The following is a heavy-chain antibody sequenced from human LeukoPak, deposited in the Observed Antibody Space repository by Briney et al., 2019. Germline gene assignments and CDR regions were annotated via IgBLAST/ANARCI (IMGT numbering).Heavy chain of an antibody. D-gene: IGHD5-18*01. CDR3: AKDLTAMVNH. V-gene: IGHV3-30*02. CDR1: GFTFSSYG. J-gene: IGHJ5*02. Sequence: GGSLRLSCAASGFTFSSYGMHWLRQAPGKGRVGVAFIRYGGSNKYYADSVKGRFPISRDNSKNTLCLQMNSLRAEDPAVYYCAKDLTAMVNHWGQGTLVTVSS. CDR2: IRYGGSNK.